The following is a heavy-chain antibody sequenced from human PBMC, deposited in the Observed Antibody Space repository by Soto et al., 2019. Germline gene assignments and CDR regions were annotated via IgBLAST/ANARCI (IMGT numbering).Heavy chain of an antibody. D-gene: IGHD3-9*01. V-gene: IGHV3-43*01. J-gene: IGHJ4*01. CDR2: ISWDGGRT. Sequence: PGGSLRLSCAASGFSFEDYTMHWVRHTPGEGPEWISLISWDGGRTLYSDSVKGRFIISRDNSKNSLYLQMNSLTTEDTALYFCARASYDVLTGQKRYFDHWGHGTLVTVSS. CDR3: ARASYDVLTGQKRYFDH. CDR1: GFSFEDYT.